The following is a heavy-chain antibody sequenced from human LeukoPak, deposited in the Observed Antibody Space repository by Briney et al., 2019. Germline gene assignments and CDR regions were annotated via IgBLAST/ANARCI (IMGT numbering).Heavy chain of an antibody. J-gene: IGHJ5*02. CDR3: ARGGYYGSGNDFRFDP. V-gene: IGHV4-59*01. CDR1: GGSINSYY. Sequence: PSETLSLTCTVSGGSINSYYWSWIRQPPGKGLECIGYIHYTGSTNYNPSLKSRVTISVDTSKSQFSLKLSSVTAADTAIYYCARGGYYGSGNDFRFDPWGEGNLVTVSS. D-gene: IGHD3-10*01. CDR2: IHYTGST.